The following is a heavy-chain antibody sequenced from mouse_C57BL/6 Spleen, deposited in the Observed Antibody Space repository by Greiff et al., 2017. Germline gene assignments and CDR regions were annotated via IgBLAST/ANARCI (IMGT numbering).Heavy chain of an antibody. D-gene: IGHD2-1*01. CDR3: ASRGNYAPEFAY. Sequence: EVQLQQSGPELVKPGASVKMSCKASGYTFTDYNMHWVKQSHGKSLEWIGYINPNNGGTSYNQKFKGKATLTVNKSSSTAYMELRSLTSEDSAVYYCASRGNYAPEFAYWGQGTLVTVSA. CDR2: INPNNGGT. CDR1: GYTFTDYN. J-gene: IGHJ3*01. V-gene: IGHV1-22*01.